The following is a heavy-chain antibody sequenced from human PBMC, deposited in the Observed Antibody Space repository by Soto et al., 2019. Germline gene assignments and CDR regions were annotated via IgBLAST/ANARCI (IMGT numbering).Heavy chain of an antibody. D-gene: IGHD5-18*01. V-gene: IGHV4-61*01. Sequence: VQLRESGPGLVKPSGTLSLTCSVSGDSVNRENYYWTWIRQSPGKGLEWIGYAHSGGRSDYNPSLKSRVTISLNTPVNQFSLQLTSVTAADTAVYYCGREIRGYSRALDYWGQGTLVAVSS. CDR2: AHSGGRS. J-gene: IGHJ4*02. CDR3: GREIRGYSRALDY. CDR1: GDSVNRENYY.